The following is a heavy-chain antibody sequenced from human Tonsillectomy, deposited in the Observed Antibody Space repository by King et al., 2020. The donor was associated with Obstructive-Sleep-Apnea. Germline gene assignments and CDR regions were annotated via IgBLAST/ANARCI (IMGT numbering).Heavy chain of an antibody. J-gene: IGHJ4*02. CDR2: MSHSGTA. CDR3: GRDNYGSIDS. D-gene: IGHD3-10*01. Sequence: QLQESGPGLVKPSETLSLTCSVSGGSMTDHPWSWIRQPPGKGLEWVGYMSHSGTANYNPSLRSRLTISIDTSKNQFSLKLSSVTAADTAVYYCGRDNYGSIDSWGQGLLFTVSS. CDR1: GGSMTDHP. V-gene: IGHV4-59*11.